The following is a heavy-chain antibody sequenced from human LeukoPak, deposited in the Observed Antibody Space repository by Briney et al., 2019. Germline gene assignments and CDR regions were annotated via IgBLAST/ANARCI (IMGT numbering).Heavy chain of an antibody. Sequence: GGFLRLSCAASGFTFSSYWMHWVRQAPGKGLVWVSRINSDGSSTSYADSVKGRFTISRDNAKNTLYLQMNSLRAEDTAVYYCARVGLRGLTGMDVWGQGTTVTVSS. J-gene: IGHJ6*02. CDR1: GFTFSSYW. CDR2: INSDGSST. V-gene: IGHV3-74*01. D-gene: IGHD3-16*01. CDR3: ARVGLRGLTGMDV.